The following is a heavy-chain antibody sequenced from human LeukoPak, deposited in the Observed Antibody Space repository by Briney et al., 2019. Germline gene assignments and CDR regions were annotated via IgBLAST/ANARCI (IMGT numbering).Heavy chain of an antibody. CDR3: ARGKLDYGGFDY. CDR1: GYTFTSYG. CDR2: INPNSGGT. D-gene: IGHD4-23*01. V-gene: IGHV1-2*02. J-gene: IGHJ4*02. Sequence: GASVKVSCKASGYTFTSYGISWVRQAPGQGLEWMGWINPNSGGTNYAQKFQGRVTMTRDTSISTAYMELSRLRSDDTAVYYCARGKLDYGGFDYWGQGTLVTVSS.